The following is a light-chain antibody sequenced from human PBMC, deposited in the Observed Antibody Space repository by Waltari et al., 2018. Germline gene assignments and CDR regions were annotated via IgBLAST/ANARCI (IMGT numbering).Light chain of an antibody. Sequence: DIQMTQSPSSVSASVGDRVTITCRASQGISTWLAWYQQKPGKAPKVLIYGASTLLTGVPSRFSGSGYGTEFALTLRGLQPEDFATYLCQQGNSFPPTFGQGTRVEV. CDR2: GAS. V-gene: IGKV1-12*01. CDR1: QGISTW. CDR3: QQGNSFPPT. J-gene: IGKJ1*01.